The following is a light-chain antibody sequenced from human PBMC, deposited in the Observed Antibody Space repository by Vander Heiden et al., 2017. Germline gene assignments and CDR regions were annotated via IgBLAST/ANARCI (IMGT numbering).Light chain of an antibody. CDR1: SSNIGSNY. CDR2: SND. CDR3: ASWDDSLNGWV. Sequence: QSVLTQPPSASATPGQRVTISCSGSSSNIGSNYVQWYQQLPGTAPKLLIYSNDQRPSGVPDRFSGSKSGTSASLAISGLQSEDEADYYCASWDDSLNGWVFGGGIRLTVL. V-gene: IGLV1-44*01. J-gene: IGLJ3*02.